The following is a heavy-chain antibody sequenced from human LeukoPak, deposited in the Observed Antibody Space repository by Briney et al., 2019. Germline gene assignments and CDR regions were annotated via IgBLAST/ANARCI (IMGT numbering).Heavy chain of an antibody. J-gene: IGHJ6*03. CDR3: AKVGEGGYYYYYMDV. CDR1: GFTLSSYA. D-gene: IGHD3-10*01. Sequence: PGGSLRLSCAASGFTLSSYAMSWVRQAPGKGLEWVSAISGSGGSTYYADSVKGRFTISRDNSKNTLYLQMNSLRAEDTAVYYCAKVGEGGYYYYYMDVWGKGTTVTVSS. V-gene: IGHV3-23*01. CDR2: ISGSGGST.